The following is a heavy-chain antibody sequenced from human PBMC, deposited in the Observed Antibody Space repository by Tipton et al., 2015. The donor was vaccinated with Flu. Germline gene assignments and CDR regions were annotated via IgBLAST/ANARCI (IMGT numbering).Heavy chain of an antibody. D-gene: IGHD5-12*01. CDR1: GYTFTSYG. J-gene: IGHJ5*02. V-gene: IGHV1-18*01. CDR3: ARDRGGYSGYDFST. CDR2: ISTYYGNT. Sequence: QLVQSGPEVKKPGASVKVSCKASGYTFTSYGISWVRQAPGQGLEWMGWISTYYGNTDYAQKLQGRVTMTTDTSTSTAYMELRSLRSDDTAAYYCARDRGGYSGYDFSTWGQGTLVTVSS.